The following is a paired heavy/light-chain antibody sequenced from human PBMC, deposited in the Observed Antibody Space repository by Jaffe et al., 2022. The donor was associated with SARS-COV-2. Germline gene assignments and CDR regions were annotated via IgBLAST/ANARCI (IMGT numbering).Light chain of an antibody. CDR2: GAS. CDR1: QSVSSN. V-gene: IGKV3-15*01. CDR3: QQYNNWPYT. J-gene: IGKJ2*01. Sequence: EIVMTQSAATLSVSPGERATLSCRASQSVSSNLAWYQQKPGQAPRLLIYGASTRATDIPARFSGSGSVTEFTLTISSLQSEDFAVYYCQQYNNWPYTFGQGTKLEIK.
Heavy chain of an antibody. CDR1: GFAFAGYA. Sequence: EVQLLESGGGLVQPGGSLRLSCAASGFAFAGYAMSWVRQAPGKGLEWVSAITNSGGTTYYPDSVKGRFTISRDNSKNTLYLQMNSLRVDDTAVYYCAKVATSIVAGNTNENWGQGTLVTVSS. CDR3: AKVATSIVAGNTNEN. J-gene: IGHJ4*02. V-gene: IGHV3-23*01. CDR2: ITNSGGTT. D-gene: IGHD6-25*01.